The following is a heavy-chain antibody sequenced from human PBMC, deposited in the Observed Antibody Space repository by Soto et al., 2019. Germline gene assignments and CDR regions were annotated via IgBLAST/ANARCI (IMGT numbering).Heavy chain of an antibody. CDR3: ARDSRYSSGYSDAFDI. J-gene: IGHJ3*02. Sequence: RLSCAASGFTFSSYAMHWVRQAPGKGLEWVAVISYDGSNKYYADSVKGRFTISRDNSKNTLYLQMNSLRAEDTAVYYCARDSRYSSGYSDAFDIWGQGXMVTV. V-gene: IGHV3-30-3*01. D-gene: IGHD3-22*01. CDR2: ISYDGSNK. CDR1: GFTFSSYA.